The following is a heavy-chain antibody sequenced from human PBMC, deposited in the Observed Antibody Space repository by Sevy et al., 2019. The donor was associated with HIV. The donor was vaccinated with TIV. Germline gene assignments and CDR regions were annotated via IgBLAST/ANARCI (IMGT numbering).Heavy chain of an antibody. CDR1: GGSFSADY. Sequence: SENLSLTCTVYGGSFSADYWTWIRQPPGKGLEWIGEINHSGSTNYNPSLKSRVTISLDTSKNQFSLRLTSVTAADTAVFYCARGYDAGPLIYWGHGTLVTVSS. V-gene: IGHV4-34*01. D-gene: IGHD3-22*01. CDR3: ARGYDAGPLIY. J-gene: IGHJ4*01. CDR2: INHSGST.